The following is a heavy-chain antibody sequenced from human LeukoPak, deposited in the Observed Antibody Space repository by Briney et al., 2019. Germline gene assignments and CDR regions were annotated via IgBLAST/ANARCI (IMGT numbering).Heavy chain of an antibody. J-gene: IGHJ4*02. Sequence: GSLRLSCAASGITFSSYAMSWVRQAPGKGLEWVSVISGSGGSTYYADSVKGRFTISRDNSKNTLYLQMNSLRAEDTAVYYCAKIQAYCGGDCYSLGYFDYWGQGTLVTVSS. CDR1: GITFSSYA. CDR2: ISGSGGST. V-gene: IGHV3-23*01. CDR3: AKIQAYCGGDCYSLGYFDY. D-gene: IGHD2-21*02.